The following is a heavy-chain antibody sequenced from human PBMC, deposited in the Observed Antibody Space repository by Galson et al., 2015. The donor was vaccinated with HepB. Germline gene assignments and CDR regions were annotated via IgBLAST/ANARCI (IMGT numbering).Heavy chain of an antibody. J-gene: IGHJ4*02. CDR1: GFTFSSYA. V-gene: IGHV3-30*04. CDR3: AREGC. CDR2: ISYDGSNK. Sequence: SLRLSCAASGFTFSSYAMHWVRQAPGKGLEWVAVISYDGSNKYYADSVKGRFTISRDNSKNTLYLQMNSLRAEDTAVYYCAREGCWGQGTLVTVSS.